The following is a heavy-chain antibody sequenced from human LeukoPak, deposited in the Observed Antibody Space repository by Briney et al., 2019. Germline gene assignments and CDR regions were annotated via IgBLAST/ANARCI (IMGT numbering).Heavy chain of an antibody. Sequence: GGSLRLSCAASGFTFSSYAMHWVRQAPGKGLEWVAVISYDGSNKYYADSVKGRFTISRDNSKNTLYLQMNSLRAEDTAVYYCAKGGYYDSSRRRTETYYFDYWGQGTLVTVSS. CDR2: ISYDGSNK. J-gene: IGHJ4*02. D-gene: IGHD3-22*01. CDR1: GFTFSSYA. CDR3: AKGGYYDSSRRRTETYYFDY. V-gene: IGHV3-30-3*01.